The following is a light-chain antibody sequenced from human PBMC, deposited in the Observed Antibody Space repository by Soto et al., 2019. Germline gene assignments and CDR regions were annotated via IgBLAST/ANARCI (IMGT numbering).Light chain of an antibody. Sequence: EIVMTQSPATLSVSPGERATLSCRASQRVGSNLAWYQQKPGQAPRLLIYGASTRATGIPARFGGSGSGTEFGLTISSLQSEDIAIYYCQQYNNWPPITFGQGTRLEIK. J-gene: IGKJ5*01. CDR3: QQYNNWPPIT. V-gene: IGKV3-15*01. CDR1: QRVGSN. CDR2: GAS.